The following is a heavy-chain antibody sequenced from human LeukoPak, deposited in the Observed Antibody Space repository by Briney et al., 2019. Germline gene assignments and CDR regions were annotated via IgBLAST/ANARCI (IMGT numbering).Heavy chain of an antibody. V-gene: IGHV4-34*01. D-gene: IGHD4-17*01. CDR3: ARMTTGHDY. J-gene: IGHJ4*02. CDR2: VNHSGYT. Sequence: SETLSLTCGVSGTSFTSYYWSWIRQTPGKGLEWIGEVNHSGYTNMNPSLKSRVTISVDTSRNQFSLMMTSVTAADTAVYFCARMTTGHDYWGQGTLVTVSS. CDR1: GTSFTSYY.